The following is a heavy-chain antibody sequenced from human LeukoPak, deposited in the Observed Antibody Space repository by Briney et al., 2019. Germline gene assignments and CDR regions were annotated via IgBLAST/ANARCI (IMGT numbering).Heavy chain of an antibody. CDR1: GFTFSSYS. CDR2: IYSDGST. Sequence: PGGSLRLSCAASGFTFSSYSMNWVRQAPGKGLEWVSVIYSDGSTYYADSVKGRFTISRDNSKNTLYLQMNSLRAEDTAVYYCAREFRGFDPWGQGTLVTVSS. V-gene: IGHV3-66*01. D-gene: IGHD3-10*01. J-gene: IGHJ5*02. CDR3: AREFRGFDP.